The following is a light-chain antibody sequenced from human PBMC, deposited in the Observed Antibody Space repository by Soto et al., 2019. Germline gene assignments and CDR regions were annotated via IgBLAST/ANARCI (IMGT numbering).Light chain of an antibody. CDR1: GRVVGGYNY. CDR3: NSYTSSSTLV. CDR2: AVH. Sequence: HSVRTQPTSLSGSPGRSFTISCTGTGRVVGGYNYVSWYQHHPGKAPKLIIYAVHERPSGVSNRFSGSKSGDTASLTISGLQPEDEADYYCNSYTSSSTLVXGTGTKVTVL. V-gene: IGLV2-14*03. J-gene: IGLJ1*01.